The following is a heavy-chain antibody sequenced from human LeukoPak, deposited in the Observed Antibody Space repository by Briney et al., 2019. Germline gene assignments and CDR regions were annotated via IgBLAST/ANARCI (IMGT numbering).Heavy chain of an antibody. CDR1: GFTFGDYA. V-gene: IGHV3-49*03. CDR2: IRSKAYGGTT. J-gene: IGHJ4*02. D-gene: IGHD6-13*01. CDR3: TRVGRTYIAAAGDY. Sequence: GESLRLSCTASGFTFGDYAMSWFRQAPGKGLEWVGFIRSKAYGGTTEYAASVKGRFTISRVDSKSIAYLQMNSLKTEDTALYYCTRVGRTYIAAAGDYWGQGALVTVSS.